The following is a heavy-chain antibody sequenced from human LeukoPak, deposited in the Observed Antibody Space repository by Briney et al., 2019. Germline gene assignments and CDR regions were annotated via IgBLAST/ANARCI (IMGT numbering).Heavy chain of an antibody. CDR1: GFTFSGSA. Sequence: TGGSLRLSCAASGFTFSGSAMHWVRQASGKGLEWVGRIRSKANSYATAYAASVKGRFTISSDDSKNTAYLQMNSLKTEDTAVYYCTRLGYSSEFDYWGQGTLVTVSS. CDR3: TRLGYSSEFDY. V-gene: IGHV3-73*01. CDR2: IRSKANSYAT. J-gene: IGHJ4*02. D-gene: IGHD6-25*01.